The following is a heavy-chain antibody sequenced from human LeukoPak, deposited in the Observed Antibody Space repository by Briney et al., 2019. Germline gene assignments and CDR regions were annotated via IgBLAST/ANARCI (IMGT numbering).Heavy chain of an antibody. D-gene: IGHD6-13*01. Sequence: SETLSLTCSVSGDSISYFYWSWIRQAAGKGLEWIGRVSSSGNTDYNASLKSRVTMSVDTSKNQLSLKVISVTAADTAVYYCARGVIAAGGNDLDYWGQGTLVTVSS. CDR2: VSSSGNT. V-gene: IGHV4-4*07. CDR1: GDSISYFY. CDR3: ARGVIAAGGNDLDY. J-gene: IGHJ4*02.